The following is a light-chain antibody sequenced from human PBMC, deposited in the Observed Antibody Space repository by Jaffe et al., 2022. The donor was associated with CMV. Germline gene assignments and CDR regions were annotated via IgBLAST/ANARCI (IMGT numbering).Light chain of an antibody. CDR2: SAS. J-gene: IGKJ1*01. CDR3: QQYDQWPPA. Sequence: EIVMAQSPATLSVSPGERATLSCGASQSVNSNLAWYQQKPGQAPRLLIFSASTRATAIPARFSGSGSGTEFTLSISSLQSEDFAVYFCQQYDQWPPAFGQGTRVEIK. V-gene: IGKV3-15*01. CDR1: QSVNSN.